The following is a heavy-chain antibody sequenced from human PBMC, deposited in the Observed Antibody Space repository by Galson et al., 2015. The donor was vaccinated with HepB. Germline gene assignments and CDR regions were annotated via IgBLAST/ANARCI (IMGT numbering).Heavy chain of an antibody. J-gene: IGHJ3*01. V-gene: IGHV3-23*01. CDR1: GFPFRSYG. CDR3: AKDDMESPYGGYALDV. D-gene: IGHD4/OR15-4a*01. CDR2: ISGSGGST. Sequence: SLRLSCAASGFPFRSYGMTWVRQAPGKGREWVSGISGSGGSTYYADSVKGRVTIARDNSKNTLYLQMNRLRVEDTAVYYCAKDDMESPYGGYALDVWGQGTMVTVSS.